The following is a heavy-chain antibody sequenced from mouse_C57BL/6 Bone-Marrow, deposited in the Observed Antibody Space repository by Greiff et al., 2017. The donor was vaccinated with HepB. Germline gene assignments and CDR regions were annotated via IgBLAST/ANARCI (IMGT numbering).Heavy chain of an antibody. CDR1: GYTFTDYN. V-gene: IGHV1-18*01. J-gene: IGHJ4*01. D-gene: IGHD2-5*01. Sequence: EVKLQESGPELVKPGASVKIPCKASGYTFTDYNMDWVKQSHGKSLEWIGDINPNNGGTIYNQKFKGKATLTVDKSSSTAYMELRSLTSEDTAVYYCARGNYYSNYRYYAMDYWGQGTSVTVSS. CDR2: INPNNGGT. CDR3: ARGNYYSNYRYYAMDY.